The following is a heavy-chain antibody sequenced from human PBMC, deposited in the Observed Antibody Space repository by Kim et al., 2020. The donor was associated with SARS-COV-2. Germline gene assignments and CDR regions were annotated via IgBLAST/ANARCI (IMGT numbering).Heavy chain of an antibody. J-gene: IGHJ3*02. CDR1: GFTFSSYE. D-gene: IGHD6-19*01. CDR3: ARDRDSSGWYGDPDAFDI. V-gene: IGHV3-48*03. Sequence: GGSLRLSCAASGFTFSSYEMNWVRQAPGKGLEWVSYISSSGSTIYYADSVKGRFTISRDNAKNSLYLQMNSLRAEDTAVYYCARDRDSSGWYGDPDAFDIWGQGTMVTVSS. CDR2: ISSSGSTI.